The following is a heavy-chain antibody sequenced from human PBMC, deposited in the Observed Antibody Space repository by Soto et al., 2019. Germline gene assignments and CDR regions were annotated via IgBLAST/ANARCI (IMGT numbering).Heavy chain of an antibody. D-gene: IGHD2-15*01. Sequence: QVQLVESGGGVVQPGRSLRLSCAASGFTFSTYGIHWVRQAPGKGLEWVAVVWHDGSKQYYADSVKGRFTISKDNSKNAVYLQMNSLRVEDTAVYYWARDVWPSTWHRMGCSVFDYWGRGTPVTVFS. CDR1: GFTFSTYG. CDR3: ARDVWPSTWHRMGCSVFDY. V-gene: IGHV3-33*01. CDR2: VWHDGSKQ. J-gene: IGHJ4*02.